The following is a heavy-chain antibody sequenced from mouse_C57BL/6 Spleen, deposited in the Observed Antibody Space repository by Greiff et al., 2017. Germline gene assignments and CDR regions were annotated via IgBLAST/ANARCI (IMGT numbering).Heavy chain of an antibody. D-gene: IGHD2-2*01. CDR2: IDPETGGT. J-gene: IGHJ3*01. V-gene: IGHV1-15*01. CDR1: GYTFTDYE. Sequence: QVQLQQSGAELVRPGASVTLSCKASGYTFTDYEMHWVKQTPVHGLEWIGAIDPETGGTAYNQKFKGKAILTADKSSSTAYMELRGLTSEDSAVYYCTRRDYGYDEGFAYWGQGTLVTVSA. CDR3: TRRDYGYDEGFAY.